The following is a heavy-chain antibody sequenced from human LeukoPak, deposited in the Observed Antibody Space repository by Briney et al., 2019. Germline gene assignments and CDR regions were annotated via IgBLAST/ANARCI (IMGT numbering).Heavy chain of an antibody. D-gene: IGHD2/OR15-2a*01. Sequence: GGSLRLSCAASGFTFSNSAMSWVRQAPGKGLEWVSSISSSSYIYYADSVKGRFTISRDNAKSSLYLQMNNLRAEDMAFYYCVKYFNDVSWGGFHNWGRGTLVTVSS. J-gene: IGHJ4*02. CDR1: GFTFSNSA. CDR3: VKYFNDVSWGGFHN. CDR2: ISSSSYI. V-gene: IGHV3-69-1*01.